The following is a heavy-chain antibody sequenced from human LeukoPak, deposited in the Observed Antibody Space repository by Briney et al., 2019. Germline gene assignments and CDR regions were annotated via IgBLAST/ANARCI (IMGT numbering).Heavy chain of an antibody. V-gene: IGHV3-11*04. CDR3: ARDLGYCSSSSCSYYGMDV. Sequence: GGSLRLSCAASGFTFSDYYMSWIRQAPGKGLEWVSYISSSGSTIYYADSMKGRFTISRDNAKNSLYLQMNSLRAEDTAVYYCARDLGYCSSSSCSYYGMDVWGRGTTVTVSS. CDR2: ISSSGSTI. CDR1: GFTFSDYY. J-gene: IGHJ6*02. D-gene: IGHD2-2*03.